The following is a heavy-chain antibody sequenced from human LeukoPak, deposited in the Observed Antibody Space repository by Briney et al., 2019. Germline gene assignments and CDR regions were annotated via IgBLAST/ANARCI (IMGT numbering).Heavy chain of an antibody. Sequence: PSQTLSLTCTVSGGSISSGGYYWSWIRQPPGKGLEWIGYIYYSGSTNYNPSLKSRVTISVDTSKNQFSLKLSSVTAADTAVYYCARAKGAEATRHFDYWGQGTLVTVSS. V-gene: IGHV4-61*08. CDR2: IYYSGST. CDR1: GGSISSGGYY. J-gene: IGHJ4*02. CDR3: ARAKGAEATRHFDY.